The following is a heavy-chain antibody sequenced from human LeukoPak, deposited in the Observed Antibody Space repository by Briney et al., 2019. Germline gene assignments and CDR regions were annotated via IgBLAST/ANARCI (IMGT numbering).Heavy chain of an antibody. D-gene: IGHD6-13*01. CDR3: ARDLSSRFDY. CDR1: GFTFSAYG. J-gene: IGHJ4*02. Sequence: PGRSLRLSCAASGFTFSAYGMHWVRQAPGKGLEWVALISYDGSNKYYADSVKGRFTISRDNSKNTLYLQMNSLRAEDTAVYYCARDLSSRFDYWGQGTLVTVSS. V-gene: IGHV3-33*05. CDR2: ISYDGSNK.